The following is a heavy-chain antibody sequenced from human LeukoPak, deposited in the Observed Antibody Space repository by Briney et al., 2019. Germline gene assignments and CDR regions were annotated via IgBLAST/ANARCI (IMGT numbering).Heavy chain of an antibody. CDR2: IYYSGST. CDR1: GGSISSYY. CDR3: ARGNTMVRGVIIREVPDAFDI. D-gene: IGHD3-10*01. V-gene: IGHV4-59*01. J-gene: IGHJ3*02. Sequence: ASETLSLTCTVSGGSISSYYWSWIRQPPGKGLEWIGYIYYSGSTNYNPSLKSRVTISVDTSKNQFSLKLSSVTAADTAVYYCARGNTMVRGVIIREVPDAFDIWGQGTMVTVSS.